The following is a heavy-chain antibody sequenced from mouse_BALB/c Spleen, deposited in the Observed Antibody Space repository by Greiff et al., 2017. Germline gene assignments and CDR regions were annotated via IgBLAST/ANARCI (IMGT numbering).Heavy chain of an antibody. D-gene: IGHD1-1*01. CDR2: IWAGGST. Sequence: VHLVESGPGLVAPSQSLSITCTVSGFSLTSYGVHWVRQPPGKGLEWLGVIWAGGSTNYNSALMSRLSISKDNSKSQVFLKMNSLQTDDTAMYYCARDFPTPRYFDVWGAGTTVTVSS. CDR1: GFSLTSYG. CDR3: ARDFPTPRYFDV. J-gene: IGHJ1*01. V-gene: IGHV2-9*02.